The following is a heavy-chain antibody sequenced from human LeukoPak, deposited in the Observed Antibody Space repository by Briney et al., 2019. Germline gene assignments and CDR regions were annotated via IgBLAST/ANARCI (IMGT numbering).Heavy chain of an antibody. J-gene: IGHJ4*02. Sequence: SETLSLTCAVYGGSFSGYYWSWNRQPPGKGLEWIGEINHSGSTNYNPSLKSRVTISVDTSKNQFSLKLSSVTAADTAVYYCASLSTIFGVVRDYWGQGTLVTVSS. CDR2: INHSGST. V-gene: IGHV4-34*01. D-gene: IGHD3-3*01. CDR1: GGSFSGYY. CDR3: ASLSTIFGVVRDY.